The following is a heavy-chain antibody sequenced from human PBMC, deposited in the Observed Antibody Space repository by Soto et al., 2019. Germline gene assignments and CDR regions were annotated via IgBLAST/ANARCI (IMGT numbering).Heavy chain of an antibody. Sequence: GGSLRLSCAASGFTFSNAWMSWVRQAPGKGLEWVGRIKSKTDGGTTDYAAPVKGRFTISRDDSKNTLYLQMNSLKTEDTAVYYCTTDYYDSSDDAFDIWGQGTMVTVSS. D-gene: IGHD3-22*01. J-gene: IGHJ3*02. CDR2: IKSKTDGGTT. CDR1: GFTFSNAW. V-gene: IGHV3-15*01. CDR3: TTDYYDSSDDAFDI.